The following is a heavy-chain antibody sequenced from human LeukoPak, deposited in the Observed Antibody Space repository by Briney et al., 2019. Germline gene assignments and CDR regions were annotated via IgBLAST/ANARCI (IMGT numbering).Heavy chain of an antibody. Sequence: GGSLRLSCAASGFTVSSSYMIWVRQAPGKGLEWVSVIYSGGYTYYADSVKGRFTISRDNAKNSLYLQMNSLRAEDTAVYYCASEEADYYGSGSYYRNWGQGTLVTVSS. J-gene: IGHJ4*02. CDR2: IYSGGYT. D-gene: IGHD3-10*01. V-gene: IGHV3-53*01. CDR3: ASEEADYYGSGSYYRN. CDR1: GFTVSSSY.